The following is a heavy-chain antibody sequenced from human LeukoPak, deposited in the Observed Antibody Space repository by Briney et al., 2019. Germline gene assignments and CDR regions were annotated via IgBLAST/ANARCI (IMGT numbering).Heavy chain of an antibody. V-gene: IGHV3-11*01. J-gene: IGHJ4*02. CDR1: GFTFSDYY. Sequence: KPGGSLRLSCAASGFTFSDYYMSWIRQAPGKGLEWVSYISSSGSTIYYADSAKGRFTISRDNAKNSLYLQMNSLRAEDTAVYYCASRYGSGSYYPFDYWGQGTLVTVSS. D-gene: IGHD3-10*01. CDR3: ASRYGSGSYYPFDY. CDR2: ISSSGSTI.